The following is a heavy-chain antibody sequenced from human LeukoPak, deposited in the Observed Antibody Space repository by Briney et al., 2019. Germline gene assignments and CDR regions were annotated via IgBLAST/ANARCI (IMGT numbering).Heavy chain of an antibody. J-gene: IGHJ6*03. D-gene: IGHD3-16*02. Sequence: PGGSLRLSCAASGFTFSSYSMNWVRQAPGKGLEWVSSITSSSSYIYYADSVKGRFTISRDNAKNSLYLQMNSLRAEDTALYYCARVSSELSIPYYYYYMDVWGKGTTVTVSS. CDR2: ITSSSSYI. V-gene: IGHV3-21*04. CDR3: ARVSSELSIPYYYYYMDV. CDR1: GFTFSSYS.